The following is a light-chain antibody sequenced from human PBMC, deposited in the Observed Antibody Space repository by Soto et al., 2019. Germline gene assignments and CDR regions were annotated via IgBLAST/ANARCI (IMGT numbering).Light chain of an antibody. J-gene: IGLJ2*01. V-gene: IGLV2-23*03. Sequence: QSALTQPASVSGSPGQSITISCTGTSSDVGAYNVVSWYQQHPGKAPKLMIYEGSKRPSGVSNRFSGSKSGNTASLTISGLQAEDEADYYCSSYAGSNTFVIFGGGTKLTVL. CDR1: SSDVGAYNV. CDR2: EGS. CDR3: SSYAGSNTFVI.